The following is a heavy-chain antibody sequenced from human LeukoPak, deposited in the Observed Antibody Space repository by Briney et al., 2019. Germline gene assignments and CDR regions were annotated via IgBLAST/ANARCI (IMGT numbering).Heavy chain of an antibody. D-gene: IGHD1-26*01. CDR2: IRYDGSSK. J-gene: IGHJ5*02. Sequence: GGSLRLSCAASGFTFSNYGMHWVRQTPGKGLEWVAFIRYDGSSKYYADSVKGRFTISRDNSKNTLYLQMNSLRGEDTAVYYCASSRSAEDWFDPWGQGTLVTVSS. CDR1: GFTFSNYG. CDR3: ASSRSAEDWFDP. V-gene: IGHV3-30*02.